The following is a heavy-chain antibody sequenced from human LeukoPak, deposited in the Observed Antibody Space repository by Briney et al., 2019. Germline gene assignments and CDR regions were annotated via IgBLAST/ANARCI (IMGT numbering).Heavy chain of an antibody. CDR2: IYYSGST. CDR3: ATSLSSSWYDPGAFDI. Sequence: PSETLSLTCTVSGGSISSYYWSWIRQPPGKGLEWIGYIYYSGSTNYNPSLKSRVIISVDTSKNQFSLKLSSVTAADTAVYYCATSLSSSWYDPGAFDIWGQGTMVTVSS. CDR1: GGSISSYY. J-gene: IGHJ3*02. V-gene: IGHV4-59*01. D-gene: IGHD6-13*01.